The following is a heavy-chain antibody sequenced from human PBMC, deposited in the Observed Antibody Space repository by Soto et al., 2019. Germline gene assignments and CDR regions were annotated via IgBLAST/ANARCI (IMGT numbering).Heavy chain of an antibody. CDR2: ISGSGGST. Sequence: PGGSLRLSCAASGFTFSSYAMSWVRQAPGKGLEWVSAISGSGGSTYYADSVKGRFTISRDNSKNTLYMQMNSLRAEDTAVYYCASGKYYYGSGSYMGYYYYGMDVWGQGTTVTVSS. CDR3: ASGKYYYGSGSYMGYYYYGMDV. D-gene: IGHD3-10*01. V-gene: IGHV3-23*01. J-gene: IGHJ6*02. CDR1: GFTFSSYA.